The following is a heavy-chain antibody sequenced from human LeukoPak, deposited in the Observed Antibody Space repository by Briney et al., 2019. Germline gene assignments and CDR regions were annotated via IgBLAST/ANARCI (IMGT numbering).Heavy chain of an antibody. CDR1: GFLFGRYA. CDR2: ISYDGKNK. V-gene: IGHV3-30*04. CDR3: ARGLYYYDSSGHGAY. J-gene: IGHJ4*02. Sequence: PGGSLRLSCAASGFLFGRYAIHWVRQAPGKGLEWVAIISYDGKNKCYGDSVKGRFTISRDNAKNTLYLQMNSLRAEDTAVYYCARGLYYYDSSGHGAYWGQGTLVTVSS. D-gene: IGHD3-22*01.